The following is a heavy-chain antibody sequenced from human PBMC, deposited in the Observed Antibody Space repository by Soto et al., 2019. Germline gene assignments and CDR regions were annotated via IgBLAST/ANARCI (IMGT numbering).Heavy chain of an antibody. Sequence: SVKVSCKASGGTFYTYTFSWVRQAPGQGLEWMGGIIPIFGTANYAQKFQGRVTITADKSTSTAYMELSSLRSEDTAVYYCARSGIAAAETRYYYYGMDVWGQGTTVTVSS. CDR2: IIPIFGTA. D-gene: IGHD6-13*01. CDR3: ARSGIAAAETRYYYYGMDV. V-gene: IGHV1-69*06. J-gene: IGHJ6*02. CDR1: GGTFYTYT.